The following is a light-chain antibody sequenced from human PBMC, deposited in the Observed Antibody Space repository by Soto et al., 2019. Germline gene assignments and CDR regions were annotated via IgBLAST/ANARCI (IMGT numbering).Light chain of an antibody. CDR2: DAS. V-gene: IGKV1-5*01. CDR1: QSISSW. J-gene: IGKJ1*01. Sequence: DIQMTQSPSALSASVGDRATITCRASQSISSWLAWYQQKPGKAPKLLSYDASTLQSGVPSRYSGSGSGTEFTLTISSLQPDDFATYYCQQYNSYPWTFGQGTKVDI. CDR3: QQYNSYPWT.